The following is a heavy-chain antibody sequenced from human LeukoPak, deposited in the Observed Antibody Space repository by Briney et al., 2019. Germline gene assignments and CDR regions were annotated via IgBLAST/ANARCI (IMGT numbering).Heavy chain of an antibody. D-gene: IGHD3-22*01. V-gene: IGHV4-39*07. CDR2: IYYSGST. Sequence: PSETLSLTCTVSGGSISSSSYYWGWIRQPPAKGLEWIGSIYYSGSTYYNPSLKSRVTISVDTSKNQFSLKLSSVTAADTAVYYCARTNYYDSSNWGQGTLVTVSS. CDR3: ARTNYYDSSN. CDR1: GGSISSSSYY. J-gene: IGHJ4*02.